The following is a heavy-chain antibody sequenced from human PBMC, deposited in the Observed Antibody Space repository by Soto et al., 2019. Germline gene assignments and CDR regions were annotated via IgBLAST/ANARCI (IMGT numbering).Heavy chain of an antibody. Sequence: QLQLQESGSGLVKPSQTLSLTCAVSGGSISSGGYSWSWIRQPPGKGLEWIGYIYHSGSTYYNPSNNSPVTISVDRSQHQFSLKLSSVTAADTAVYYSAREVVAYGGNGNAFDIWGQGTMVTASS. CDR3: AREVVAYGGNGNAFDI. J-gene: IGHJ3*02. D-gene: IGHD4-17*01. CDR2: IYHSGST. CDR1: GGSISSGGYS. V-gene: IGHV4-30-2*01.